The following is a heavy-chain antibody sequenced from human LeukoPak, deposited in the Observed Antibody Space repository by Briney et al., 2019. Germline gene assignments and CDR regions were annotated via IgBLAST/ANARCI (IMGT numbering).Heavy chain of an antibody. J-gene: IGHJ4*02. CDR1: GGSISSSYSY. V-gene: IGHV4-39*01. CDR2: IYYIGST. CDR3: ARIFLDHSDSSGPLDY. D-gene: IGHD3-22*01. Sequence: SETLSLTCTVSGGSISSSYSYWGWVRQPPGKGLEWIASIYYIGSTYYNSSLKSRVTISVDTSKNQFSLRLRSVTATDTAVYYCARIFLDHSDSSGPLDYWGQGTLVTVSS.